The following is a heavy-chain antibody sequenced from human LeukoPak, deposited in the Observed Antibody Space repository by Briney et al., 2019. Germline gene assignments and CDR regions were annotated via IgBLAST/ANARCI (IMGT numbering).Heavy chain of an antibody. Sequence: ASVKVSCKASGYTFTGYYMHWVRQAPGQGLEWMGWINPNSGGTNYAQKFQGRVTMTRDTSISTAYMELSRLRSDDTAVYYCARRRWQRGPDVVNPFDYWGQGTLVTVSS. J-gene: IGHJ4*02. D-gene: IGHD5-12*01. V-gene: IGHV1-2*02. CDR2: INPNSGGT. CDR1: GYTFTGYY. CDR3: ARRRWQRGPDVVNPFDY.